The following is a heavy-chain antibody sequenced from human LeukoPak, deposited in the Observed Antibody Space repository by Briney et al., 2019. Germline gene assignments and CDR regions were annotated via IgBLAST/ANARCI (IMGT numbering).Heavy chain of an antibody. CDR3: AKAGVVVPGAYFDY. V-gene: IGHV3-30*02. CDR1: GFTFGNYG. CDR2: IRYDGSNK. J-gene: IGHJ4*02. Sequence: GGSLRLSXAASGFTFGNYGMHWVRQTPGKGLEWVAFIRYDGSNKYYADSVKGRLTISRDNSKNTLYLQMNSLRAEDTAVYYCAKAGVVVPGAYFDYWGQGTLVTVSS. D-gene: IGHD2-2*01.